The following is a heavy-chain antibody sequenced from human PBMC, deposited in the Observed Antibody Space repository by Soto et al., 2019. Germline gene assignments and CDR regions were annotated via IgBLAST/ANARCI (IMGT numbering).Heavy chain of an antibody. CDR1: GYTLTELS. V-gene: IGHV1-24*01. J-gene: IGHJ6*02. Sequence: ASVKVSCKVSGYTLTELSMHWVRQAPGKGLEWMGGFDPEDGETIYAQKFQGRVTMTEDASTDTAYMELSSLRSEDTAVYYCATGGGSYYGRVYYGMDVWGQGTTVTVSS. D-gene: IGHD1-26*01. CDR3: ATGGGSYYGRVYYGMDV. CDR2: FDPEDGET.